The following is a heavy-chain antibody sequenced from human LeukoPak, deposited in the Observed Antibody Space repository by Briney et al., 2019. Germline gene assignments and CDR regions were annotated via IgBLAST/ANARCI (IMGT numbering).Heavy chain of an antibody. V-gene: IGHV3-48*02. Sequence: PGGSLRLSCVASGFTLSDYGMSWARQAPGKGLEWISYITTNGVMFYADSVEGRFAISRDNVKNSVYLQMSVLRDDDTAVYYCTRGRYQFLGPNDSWGQGALVTVSS. CDR3: TRGRYQFLGPNDS. J-gene: IGHJ5*01. CDR2: ITTNGVM. CDR1: GFTLSDYG. D-gene: IGHD2-2*01.